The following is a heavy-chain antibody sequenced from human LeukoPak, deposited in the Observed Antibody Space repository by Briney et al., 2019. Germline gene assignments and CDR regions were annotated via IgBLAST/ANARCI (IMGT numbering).Heavy chain of an antibody. D-gene: IGHD3-16*02. Sequence: ASVKVSCKASGYTFTSYYMHWVRQAPGQGLERMGIINPSGGSTSYAQKFQGRVTMTSDTSNSTAYMELSRLTSDDTAVYYCARRHSDYLYYSYWGQGTLVTVSS. CDR2: INPSGGST. V-gene: IGHV1-46*01. CDR3: ARRHSDYLYYSY. CDR1: GYTFTSYY. J-gene: IGHJ4*02.